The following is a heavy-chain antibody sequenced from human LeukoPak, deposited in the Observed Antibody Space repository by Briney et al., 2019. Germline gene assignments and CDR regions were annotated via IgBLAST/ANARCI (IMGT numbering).Heavy chain of an antibody. J-gene: IGHJ5*02. CDR1: SGSIRSSSNY. D-gene: IGHD2-8*01. CDR2: DYYSGST. V-gene: IGHV4-39*01. Sequence: AETLSLTCAVSSGSIRSSSNYWVWLPQAPGKGREGIRHDYYSGSTFYNQSLKSRVTISVDTSKNQFSLKLRSVTAADTAIYYCARASFNVVFGNWFDPWGQGTLVTVSS. CDR3: ARASFNVVFGNWFDP.